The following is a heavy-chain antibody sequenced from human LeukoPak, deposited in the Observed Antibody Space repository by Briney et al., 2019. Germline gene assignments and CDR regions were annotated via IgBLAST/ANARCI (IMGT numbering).Heavy chain of an antibody. D-gene: IGHD3-3*01. V-gene: IGHV3-30-3*01. J-gene: IGHJ4*02. Sequence: GGSLRLSCAASGFTFSSYAMHWVRQAPGKGLEWVAVISYDGSNKYYADSVKGRFTISRDNSKNTLYLQMNSLRAEDTAVYYCASALGYDFWSGSSRYFDYWGQGTLVTVSS. CDR3: ASALGYDFWSGSSRYFDY. CDR2: ISYDGSNK. CDR1: GFTFSSYA.